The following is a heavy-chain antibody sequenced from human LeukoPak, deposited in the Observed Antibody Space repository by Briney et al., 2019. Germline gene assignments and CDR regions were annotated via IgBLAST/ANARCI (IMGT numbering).Heavy chain of an antibody. Sequence: PGGSLRLSCAASGFTFSSYSMNWVRQAPGKGLEWVSYISSSSSTIYYADSVKGRFTISRDNAKNSLYLQMNSLRAEDTAVYYCARDWDCSGGSCYFDYWGQGTLVTVSS. D-gene: IGHD2-15*01. CDR3: ARDWDCSGGSCYFDY. CDR1: GFTFSSYS. J-gene: IGHJ4*02. CDR2: ISSSSSTI. V-gene: IGHV3-48*01.